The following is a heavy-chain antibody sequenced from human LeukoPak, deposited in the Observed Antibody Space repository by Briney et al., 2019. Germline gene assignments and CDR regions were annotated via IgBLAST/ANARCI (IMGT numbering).Heavy chain of an antibody. V-gene: IGHV3-23*01. Sequence: GGSLRLSCAASGFTFSSYAMSGVRQAPGKGLEWVSAISGSGGSTYYADSVKGRFTISRDNSKNTLYLQMNSLRAEDTAVYYCAKALMVYYYDSSGYYPALGYWGQGTLVTVSS. CDR3: AKALMVYYYDSSGYYPALGY. CDR2: ISGSGGST. D-gene: IGHD3-22*01. J-gene: IGHJ4*02. CDR1: GFTFSSYA.